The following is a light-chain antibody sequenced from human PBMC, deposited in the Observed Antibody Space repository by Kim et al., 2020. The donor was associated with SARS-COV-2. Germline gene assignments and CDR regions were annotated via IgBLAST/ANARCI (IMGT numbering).Light chain of an antibody. V-gene: IGKV1-8*01. CDR2: AAS. Sequence: ASTGDRVTITCRASQGISSYLAWYQQKPGKAPKLLIYAASTLQSGVPSRFSGSGSGTDFTLTISCLQSEDFATYYCQQYYSYSLTFGGGTKVDIK. J-gene: IGKJ4*01. CDR3: QQYYSYSLT. CDR1: QGISSY.